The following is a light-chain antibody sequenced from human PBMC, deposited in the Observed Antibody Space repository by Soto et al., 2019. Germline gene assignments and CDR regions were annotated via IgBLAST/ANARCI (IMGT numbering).Light chain of an antibody. CDR2: GAS. CDR1: QSVSSSY. CDR3: QQYGSSQWT. Sequence: EIVLTQSPGTLSLSPGERATLSCRASQSVSSSYLAWYQQKPGQAPRLLIYGASSRATGIPDRFSGSGSGTDFTLTISRLEPEDFAVYYCQQYGSSQWTFGXGTQV. V-gene: IGKV3-20*01. J-gene: IGKJ1*01.